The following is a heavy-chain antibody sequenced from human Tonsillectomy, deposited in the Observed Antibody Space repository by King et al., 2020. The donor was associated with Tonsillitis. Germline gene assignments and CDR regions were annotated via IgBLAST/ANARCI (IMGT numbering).Heavy chain of an antibody. CDR2: INSDGSST. Sequence: VQLVESGGGLVQPGGSLRLSCAASGFTFSKYWMHWVRQAPGKGLVWVSRINSDGSSTRYADSVKGRFTISRDNAKNTLYVQMNSLIAEDTAVYYCVRGRLEWYPFDYWGQGTLVTVSS. D-gene: IGHD3-3*01. J-gene: IGHJ4*02. CDR1: GFTFSKYW. CDR3: VRGRLEWYPFDY. V-gene: IGHV3-74*01.